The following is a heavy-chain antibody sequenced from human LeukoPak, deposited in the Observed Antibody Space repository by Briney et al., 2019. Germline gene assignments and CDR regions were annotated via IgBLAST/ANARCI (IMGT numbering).Heavy chain of an antibody. CDR2: IIPIFGTA. V-gene: IGHV1-69*13. CDR1: GGTFSSYT. D-gene: IGHD6-6*01. Sequence: AASVQVSCKASGGTFSSYTISWVRQAPGQGLEWMGGIIPIFGTANYAQKFQGRVTITADESTSTAYMELSSLRSEDTAVYYCAGGRYSSSINSMDVWGQGTTVTVSS. CDR3: AGGRYSSSINSMDV. J-gene: IGHJ6*02.